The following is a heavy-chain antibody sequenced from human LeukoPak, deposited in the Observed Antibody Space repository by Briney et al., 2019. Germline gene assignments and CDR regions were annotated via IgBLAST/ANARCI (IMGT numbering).Heavy chain of an antibody. CDR2: ISYSGST. V-gene: IGHV4-59*01. CDR3: ARTPKTVKNYYYMDV. Sequence: SETLSLTCTVSGGSINNYYWTWIRQPPGKGLEWLGYISYSGSTSYIPSLKSRVTISVDTSKNQFSLKVSSVTAADTAVYYCARTPKTVKNYYYMDVWGKGTTVTVSS. CDR1: GGSINNYY. D-gene: IGHD4-17*01. J-gene: IGHJ6*03.